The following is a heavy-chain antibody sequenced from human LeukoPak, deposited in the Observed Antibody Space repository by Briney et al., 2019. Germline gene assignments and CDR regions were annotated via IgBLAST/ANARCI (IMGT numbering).Heavy chain of an antibody. Sequence: ASVKVSCKASGGTFSSYTISWVRQAPGQGLEWMGRIIPILGIANYAQKFQGRVTITADKSTSTAYMELSSLRSDDTAVYFCARYTEVLGRHFDYWGQGTPVTVFS. J-gene: IGHJ4*02. CDR1: GGTFSSYT. V-gene: IGHV1-69*02. D-gene: IGHD1-1*01. CDR3: ARYTEVLGRHFDY. CDR2: IIPILGIA.